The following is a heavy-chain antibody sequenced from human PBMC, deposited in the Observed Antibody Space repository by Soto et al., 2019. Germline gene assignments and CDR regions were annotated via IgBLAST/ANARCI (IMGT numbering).Heavy chain of an antibody. CDR2: MNPNSGNT. Sequence: ASVKVSCKASGYTFTSYDINWVRQATGQGLEWMGWMNPNSGNTGYAQKFQGRVTMTRNTSISTAYMELSSLRSEDTAVYYCARMKYYDFWSGYPDAFDIWGQGTMVTGSS. V-gene: IGHV1-8*01. D-gene: IGHD3-3*01. CDR1: GYTFTSYD. CDR3: ARMKYYDFWSGYPDAFDI. J-gene: IGHJ3*02.